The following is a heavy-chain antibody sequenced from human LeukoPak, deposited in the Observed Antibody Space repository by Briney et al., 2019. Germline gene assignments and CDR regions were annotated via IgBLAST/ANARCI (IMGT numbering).Heavy chain of an antibody. Sequence: GGSLRLSCAASGFTFSSHGMHWVRQAPGRGLEWVAFIRYDGSNTHYADSVKGRFTISRDNSKNTLYLQMNSLRAEDTAVYYCAKGGVGNYVPGVDYWGQGTLLTVSS. D-gene: IGHD1-7*01. CDR3: AKGGVGNYVPGVDY. CDR2: IRYDGSNT. J-gene: IGHJ4*02. V-gene: IGHV3-30*02. CDR1: GFTFSSHG.